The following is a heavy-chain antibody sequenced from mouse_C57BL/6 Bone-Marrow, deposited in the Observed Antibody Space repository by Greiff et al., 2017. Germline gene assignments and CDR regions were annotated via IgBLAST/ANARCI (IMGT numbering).Heavy chain of an antibody. V-gene: IGHV5-6*01. CDR1: GFTFTSYG. J-gene: IGHJ4*01. Sequence: EVQLLESGGDLVKPGGSLKLSCAASGFTFTSYGMSWVRQTPDQRLEWVATISSGGSYTYYPDSVKGRFTISRDNAKNTLYLQISRLKSEDTSMXYCARHYDYYAMDYWGQGTSVTVSS. CDR3: ARHYDYYAMDY. CDR2: ISSGGSYT.